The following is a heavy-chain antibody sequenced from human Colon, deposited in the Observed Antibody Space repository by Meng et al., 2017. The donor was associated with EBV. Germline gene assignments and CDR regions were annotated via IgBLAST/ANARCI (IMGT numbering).Heavy chain of an antibody. Sequence: PVAESDPGLVEPSGTPSLTCAVSGASNSSNNWWSWVRQPPGKGLEWIGEIYHGGNTNYNPSLKGRVTISVDRSNDQFSLSLSSVTAADTAVYYCARGNAYNAPSFDYWGQGTLVTVPS. CDR3: ARGNAYNAPSFDY. V-gene: IGHV4-4*02. D-gene: IGHD5-24*01. CDR1: GASNSSNNW. J-gene: IGHJ4*02. CDR2: IYHGGNT.